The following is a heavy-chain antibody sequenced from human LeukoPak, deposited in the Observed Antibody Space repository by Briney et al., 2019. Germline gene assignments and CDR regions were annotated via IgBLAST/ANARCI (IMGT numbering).Heavy chain of an antibody. CDR1: GGTFSSHG. CDR3: ARVLALDWLLSDAFDI. J-gene: IGHJ3*02. D-gene: IGHD3-9*01. V-gene: IGHV1-69*05. Sequence: ASVKVSCKASGGTFSSHGISWVRQAPGQGLEWMGRIIPIFGKANYAQKFQGRVTITTDESTSTAYMELSSLRSEDTAVYYCARVLALDWLLSDAFDIWGQGTMVTVSS. CDR2: IIPIFGKA.